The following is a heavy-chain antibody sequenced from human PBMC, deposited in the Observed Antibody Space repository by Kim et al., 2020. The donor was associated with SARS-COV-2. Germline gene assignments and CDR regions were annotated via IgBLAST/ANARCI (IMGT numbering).Heavy chain of an antibody. J-gene: IGHJ6*02. V-gene: IGHV1-18*01. CDR2: IIAYNGNS. CDR3: ARVMSSWYEEQWPGTGYYYGMDV. CDR1: GYTFTSYG. D-gene: IGHD6-13*01. Sequence: ASVKVSCKASGYTFTSYGISWVRQAPGQGLEWMGWIIAYNGNSNYAQKLQGRVTMTTATSTSTAYMGLRSLRSDDTAVYYCARVMSSWYEEQWPGTGYYYGMDVRGQGTTVTVSS.